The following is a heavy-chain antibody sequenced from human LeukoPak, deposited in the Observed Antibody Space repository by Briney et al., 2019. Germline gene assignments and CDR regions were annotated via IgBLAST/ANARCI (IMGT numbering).Heavy chain of an antibody. CDR3: AKDYYDFCSGYYTRGYFDY. D-gene: IGHD3-3*01. J-gene: IGHJ4*02. Sequence: GGSLRLSCAASGFTFSSYAMSWVRQAPGQGLEWVSAISGSGGSTYYADSVKGRFTISRDNSKNTLYLQMNSLRAEDTAVYYCAKDYYDFCSGYYTRGYFDYWGQGTLVTVSS. V-gene: IGHV3-23*01. CDR2: ISGSGGST. CDR1: GFTFSSYA.